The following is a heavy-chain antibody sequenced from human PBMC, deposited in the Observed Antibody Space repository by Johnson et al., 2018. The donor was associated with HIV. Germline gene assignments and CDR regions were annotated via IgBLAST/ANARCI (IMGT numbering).Heavy chain of an antibody. CDR3: ARVGVSGYDLAAFDI. Sequence: GGSLRLSCEVSGFTISTFWMHWVRQVPGKGLMWVSRISGDGSSSSYADSVKGRFTISRDNAKNTLYLQMNSLRAGDTAVYYCARVGVSGYDLAAFDIWGRGTMVTVSS. CDR2: ISGDGSSS. J-gene: IGHJ3*02. CDR1: GFTISTFW. V-gene: IGHV3-74*01. D-gene: IGHD5-12*01.